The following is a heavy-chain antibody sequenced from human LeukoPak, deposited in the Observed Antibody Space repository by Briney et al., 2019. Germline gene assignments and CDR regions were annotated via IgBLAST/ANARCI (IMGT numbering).Heavy chain of an antibody. J-gene: IGHJ5*02. CDR2: MNPNSGNT. CDR1: GYTFTSYG. CDR3: ARHYGGTSRWFDP. V-gene: IGHV1-8*01. D-gene: IGHD4-23*01. Sequence: ASVKVSCKASGYTFTSYGLNWVRQATGQGLEWIGWMNPNSGNTGYAQKFQGRVTLTMSTSISTAYMELRSLTSEDTAVYYCARHYGGTSRWFDPWGQGTLVTVSS.